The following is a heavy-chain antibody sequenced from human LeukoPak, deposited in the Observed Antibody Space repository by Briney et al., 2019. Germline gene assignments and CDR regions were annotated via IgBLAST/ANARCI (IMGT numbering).Heavy chain of an antibody. CDR3: VRDETLWTLDW. Sequence: GGSLRLSCTASGFTFSGHWIHWVRQAPGMGLVWVSRINEDGTDSMYAESVKGRFTISRDNARNTVHLQMNSLRAEDTAVYHCVRDETLWTLDWWGQGTLVSVSS. J-gene: IGHJ4*02. V-gene: IGHV3-74*03. D-gene: IGHD1-1*01. CDR1: GFTFSGHW. CDR2: INEDGTDS.